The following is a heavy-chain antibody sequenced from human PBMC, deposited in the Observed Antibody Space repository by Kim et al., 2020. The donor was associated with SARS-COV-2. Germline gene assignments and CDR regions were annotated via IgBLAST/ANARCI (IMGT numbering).Heavy chain of an antibody. J-gene: IGHJ4*02. CDR2: MNPNSGNT. D-gene: IGHD4-17*01. CDR3: ARRNTVTTRTLDY. CDR1: GYTFTSFD. V-gene: IGHV1-8*01. Sequence: ASVKVSCKASGYTFTSFDINWVRQATGQGLEWVGWMNPNSGNTGSAQKFQGRLTMTRNTSITTAYMELSSLRSEDTAVYYCARRNTVTTRTLDYWGQGTLFAVSS.